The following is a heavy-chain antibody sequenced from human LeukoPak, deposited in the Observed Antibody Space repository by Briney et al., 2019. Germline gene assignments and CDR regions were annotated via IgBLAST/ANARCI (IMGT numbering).Heavy chain of an antibody. D-gene: IGHD3-3*01. CDR3: ARGRYDFWSGFFD. V-gene: IGHV4-39*07. Sequence: PSETLSLTCTVSGGSISSSSYYWGWIRQPPGKGLEWIGSIYYSGSTYYNPSLKSRVTISVDTSKNQFSLKLSSVTAADTAVYYCARGRYDFWSGFFDWGQGTLVTVSS. J-gene: IGHJ4*02. CDR2: IYYSGST. CDR1: GGSISSSSYY.